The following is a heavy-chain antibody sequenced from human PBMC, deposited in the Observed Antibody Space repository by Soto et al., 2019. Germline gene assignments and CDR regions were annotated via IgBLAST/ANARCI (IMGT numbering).Heavy chain of an antibody. Sequence: EVQLVESGGGLVQPGGSLRLSCAASGFTLSSYSMNWVRQAPGKGLEWVSYISSSSSTIYYADSVKGRFTIARDNAKNSLWLQMNSLRDEDKAVYYCARGGAYKIDYWGQGTLVIVSS. CDR3: ARGGAYKIDY. J-gene: IGHJ4*02. D-gene: IGHD1-20*01. CDR1: GFTLSSYS. CDR2: ISSSSSTI. V-gene: IGHV3-48*02.